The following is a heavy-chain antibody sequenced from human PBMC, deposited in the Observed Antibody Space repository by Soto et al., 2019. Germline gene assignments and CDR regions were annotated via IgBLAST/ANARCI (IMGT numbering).Heavy chain of an antibody. J-gene: IGHJ6*02. V-gene: IGHV4-34*01. Sequence: SETLSLTCAVYGGSFSGYYWSWIRQPPGKGLEWIGEINHSGSTNYNPSLKSRVTISVDTSKNQFSLKLSSVTAADTAVYYCARDEGIAARRGRVYYFYYGTDVWGQGITVTGSS. CDR2: INHSGST. D-gene: IGHD6-6*01. CDR1: GGSFSGYY. CDR3: ARDEGIAARRGRVYYFYYGTDV.